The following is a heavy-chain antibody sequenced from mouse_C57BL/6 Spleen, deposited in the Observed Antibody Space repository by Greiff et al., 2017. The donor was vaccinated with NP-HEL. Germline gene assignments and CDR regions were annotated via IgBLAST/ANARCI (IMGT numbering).Heavy chain of an antibody. CDR1: GYTFTSYW. CDR3: ARRGTPWYFDV. V-gene: IGHV1-59*01. J-gene: IGHJ1*03. D-gene: IGHD2-14*01. Sequence: QVQLQQPGAELVRPGTSVKLSCKASGYTFTSYWMHWVKQRPGQGLEWIGVIDPSDSYTNYNQKFKGKATLTVATSSSTAYIQLSSLTSEDSSVYYCARRGTPWYFDVWGTGTTVTVSS. CDR2: IDPSDSYT.